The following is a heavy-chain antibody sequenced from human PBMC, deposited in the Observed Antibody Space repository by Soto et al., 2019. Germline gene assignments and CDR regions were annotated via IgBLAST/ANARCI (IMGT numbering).Heavy chain of an antibody. J-gene: IGHJ6*02. V-gene: IGHV3-43*01. CDR2: ISWDGGST. CDR3: AKDRKLDTIFGVATSPYYGMDV. D-gene: IGHD3-3*01. Sequence: GGSLRLSCAASGFTFDDYTMHWVRQAPGKGLEWVSLISWDGGSTYYADSVKGRFTISRGNSKNSLYLQMNSLRTEDTALYYCAKDRKLDTIFGVATSPYYGMDVWGQGTTVTVSS. CDR1: GFTFDDYT.